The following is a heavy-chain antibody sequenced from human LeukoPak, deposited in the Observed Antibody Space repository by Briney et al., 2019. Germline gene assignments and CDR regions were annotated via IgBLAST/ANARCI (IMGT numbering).Heavy chain of an antibody. J-gene: IGHJ4*02. D-gene: IGHD1-1*01. V-gene: IGHV1-2*02. CDR2: INPNSGGT. Sequence: ASVKVSCKASGYTFTGYYMYWVRQAPGQGLEWMGWINPNSGGTNYAQKFQGRVTMTRDTSISTAYMELSRLRSDDTAVYYCARGRSTTGTFFIYWGQGTLVTVSS. CDR3: ARGRSTTGTFFIY. CDR1: GYTFTGYY.